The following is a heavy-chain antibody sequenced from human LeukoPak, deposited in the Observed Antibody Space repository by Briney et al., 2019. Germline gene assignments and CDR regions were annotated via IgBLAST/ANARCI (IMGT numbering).Heavy chain of an antibody. CDR2: LYHPDST. CDR1: GYPINNACY. V-gene: IGHV4-38-2*01. D-gene: IGHD5-12*01. Sequence: KPSETLSLTCAVSGYPINNACYWVWIRQPPGKGLEWIGSLYHPDSTYYNPSLKSRVTMSVDTSRNQFSLKLSFVTAADTAVYYCARRYDSYFYYYLDLWGTGTTVTVSS. J-gene: IGHJ6*03. CDR3: ARRYDSYFYYYLDL.